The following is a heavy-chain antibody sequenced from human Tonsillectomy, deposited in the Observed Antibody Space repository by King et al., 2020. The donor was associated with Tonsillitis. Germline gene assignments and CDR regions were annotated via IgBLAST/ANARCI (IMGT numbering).Heavy chain of an antibody. V-gene: IGHV1-18*04. CDR3: ARDGDNYGPSGVDF. J-gene: IGHJ4*02. Sequence: VQLVQSGAEVKKPGASVKVSCKASGYTFTSYSISWVRQAPGQGLEWMGWISADNGNTKYAQKLQGRVTMTTATSTSTAYMELRSLTSDDTAVYYCARDGDNYGPSGVDFWGQGTLVTVSS. CDR1: GYTFTSYS. CDR2: ISADNGNT. D-gene: IGHD5-18*01.